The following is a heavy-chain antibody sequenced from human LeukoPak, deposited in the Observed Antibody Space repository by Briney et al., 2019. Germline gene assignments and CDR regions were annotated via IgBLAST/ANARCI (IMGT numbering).Heavy chain of an antibody. Sequence: GESLKISCKGSGYSFTSSWIGWVRQMPGKGLEWMWIIYPGDSDTRYSPSFQGQVTISADKSISTAYLQWSSLKASDTAMYYCARKGMMDGTYFDYWGQGTLVTVSS. J-gene: IGHJ4*02. CDR2: IYPGDSDT. CDR1: GYSFTSSW. V-gene: IGHV5-51*01. D-gene: IGHD5-24*01. CDR3: ARKGMMDGTYFDY.